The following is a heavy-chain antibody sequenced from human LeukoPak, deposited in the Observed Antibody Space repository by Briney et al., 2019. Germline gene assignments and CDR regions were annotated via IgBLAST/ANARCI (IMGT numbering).Heavy chain of an antibody. CDR2: ISAYNGNT. CDR3: ARIGKTSVLRYFDWLPFDY. CDR1: GYTFTSYG. V-gene: IGHV1-18*01. J-gene: IGHJ4*02. D-gene: IGHD3-9*01. Sequence: ASVKVSCKASGYTFTSYGISWVRQAPGQGLEWMGWISAYNGNTNYAQKLQGRVTMTTDTSTSTAYMELRSLRSDDTAVYYCARIGKTSVLRYFDWLPFDYWGQGTLVTVSS.